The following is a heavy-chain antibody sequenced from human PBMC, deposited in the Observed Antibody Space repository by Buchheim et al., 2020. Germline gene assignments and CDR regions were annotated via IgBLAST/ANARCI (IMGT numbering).Heavy chain of an antibody. J-gene: IGHJ4*02. CDR3: ARGGRTMIGGLTGPIDY. CDR1: GFTFSSYG. V-gene: IGHV3-33*01. Sequence: QVQLVESGGGVVQPGRSLRLSCAASGFTFSSYGMHWVRQAPGKGLEWVAVIWYDGSNKYYADSVKGRLPIYRANSKNTRYLQMNSLRAEDTAVYYCARGGRTMIGGLTGPIDYWGQGTL. D-gene: IGHD3-22*01. CDR2: IWYDGSNK.